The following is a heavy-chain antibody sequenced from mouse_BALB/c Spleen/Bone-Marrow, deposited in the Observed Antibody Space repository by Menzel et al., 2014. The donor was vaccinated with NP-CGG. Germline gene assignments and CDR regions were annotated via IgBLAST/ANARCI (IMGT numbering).Heavy chain of an antibody. D-gene: IGHD2-2*01. V-gene: IGHV4-1*02. J-gene: IGHJ1*01. Sequence: EVKLVESGGGLVQPGGSLKLSCAASGFDSSRYWMTWVRQAPGKGLEWIGEINPDSSTINYTPSLKDKFIISRDNAKNTLYLKMSKERSEDTALYYCARPGYHGYRDVWGAGTTVPVSS. CDR1: GFDSSRYW. CDR3: ARPGYHGYRDV. CDR2: INPDSSTI.